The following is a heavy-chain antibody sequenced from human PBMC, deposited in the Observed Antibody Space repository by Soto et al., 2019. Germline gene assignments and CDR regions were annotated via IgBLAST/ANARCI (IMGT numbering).Heavy chain of an antibody. Sequence: PGGSLRLSCAASGFTFASYAMAWVRQAPGKGVEWVSGIDASGSRTYYADSVKGRFTISRDNSRNTLFLQMDNLRGEDTAIYYCAKDSENPGLSAAGACLDSWGQGTLVTVSS. V-gene: IGHV3-23*01. J-gene: IGHJ4*02. CDR2: IDASGSRT. CDR1: GFTFASYA. D-gene: IGHD6-13*01. CDR3: AKDSENPGLSAAGACLDS.